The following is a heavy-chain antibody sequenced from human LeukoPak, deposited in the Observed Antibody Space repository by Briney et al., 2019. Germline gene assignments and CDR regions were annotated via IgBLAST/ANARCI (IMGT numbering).Heavy chain of an antibody. J-gene: IGHJ4*02. CDR2: IREDGTEK. V-gene: IGHV3-7*03. D-gene: IGHD3-10*01. Sequence: GGSLRLSCTASGFTFSGAWMTWVRQAPGKGLEWVANIREDGTEKNYVDSVKGRFTISRDNAKNTVFLQMSSLRAEDTALYYCARKSASGNYPLDYWGQGTLVTVSS. CDR1: GFTFSGAW. CDR3: ARKSASGNYPLDY.